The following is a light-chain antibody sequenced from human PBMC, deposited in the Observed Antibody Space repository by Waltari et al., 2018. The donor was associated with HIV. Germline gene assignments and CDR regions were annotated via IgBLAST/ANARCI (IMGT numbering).Light chain of an antibody. J-gene: IGLJ2*01. CDR3: SSFTTSNTLL. CDR1: SSDIGSYHY. CDR2: EVN. Sequence: QSALTQPASVSGSPGQSITVSCTGTSSDIGSYHYVSWYQQTPGTAPKLVIYEVNNRPSGISNRFSGSKSGTTASLTISGLQTEDEAHYYCSSFTTSNTLLFGGGTKVTVL. V-gene: IGLV2-14*01.